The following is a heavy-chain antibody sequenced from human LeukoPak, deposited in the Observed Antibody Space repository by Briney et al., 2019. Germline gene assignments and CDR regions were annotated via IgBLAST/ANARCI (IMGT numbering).Heavy chain of an antibody. CDR1: GGSISSGDYY. Sequence: PSETLSLTCTVSGGSISSGDYYWRWIRQPPGTGLEWIGYIYYSGSTYYNPSLKSRVTISVDTSKNQFSLKLSSVTAADTAVYYCARDSGIVVVPAATGLDYWGQGTLVTVSS. J-gene: IGHJ4*02. CDR2: IYYSGST. D-gene: IGHD2-2*01. CDR3: ARDSGIVVVPAATGLDY. V-gene: IGHV4-30-4*01.